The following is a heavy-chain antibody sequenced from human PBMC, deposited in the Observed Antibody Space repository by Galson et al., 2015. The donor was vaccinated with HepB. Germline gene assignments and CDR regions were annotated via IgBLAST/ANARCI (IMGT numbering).Heavy chain of an antibody. J-gene: IGHJ4*02. V-gene: IGHV3-23*01. CDR3: AKGPLGFLFDY. CDR1: GFTFSSYA. D-gene: IGHD1-26*01. CDR2: ISSSDDST. Sequence: SLRLSRAASGFTFSSYAMSWVRQAPGKGLEWVSTISSSDDSTDYADSVKGRFTIARDNSKNTLYLQMNSLRAEDAAVYYCAKGPLGFLFDYWGQGTLITVSS.